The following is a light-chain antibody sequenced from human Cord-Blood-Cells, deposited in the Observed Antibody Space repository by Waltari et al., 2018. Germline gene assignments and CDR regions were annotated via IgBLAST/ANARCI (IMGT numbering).Light chain of an antibody. CDR3: CSYAGSSTFHYV. Sequence: QSALTQPASVSGSPGQSITISCTGTSSDVGSYNLVSCYQQHPGKAPKLMIYEGSKRPSGVSNRFSGSKSGNTASLTSSGLQAEDEADYYCCSYAGSSTFHYVFGTGTKVTVL. CDR1: SSDVGSYNL. CDR2: EGS. V-gene: IGLV2-23*01. J-gene: IGLJ1*01.